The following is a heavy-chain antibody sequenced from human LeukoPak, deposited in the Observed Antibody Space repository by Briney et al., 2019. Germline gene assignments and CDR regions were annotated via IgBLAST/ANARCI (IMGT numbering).Heavy chain of an antibody. Sequence: EASVKVSCKASGYTFTSYYMHWVRQAPGQGLEWMGIINPSGGSTSYAQKFQGRVTMTTDTSTSTAYMELRSLRSDDTAVYYCARGLKRFLEWPKTYYFDYWGQGTLVTVSS. D-gene: IGHD3-3*01. CDR3: ARGLKRFLEWPKTYYFDY. J-gene: IGHJ4*02. CDR1: GYTFTSYY. V-gene: IGHV1-46*01. CDR2: INPSGGST.